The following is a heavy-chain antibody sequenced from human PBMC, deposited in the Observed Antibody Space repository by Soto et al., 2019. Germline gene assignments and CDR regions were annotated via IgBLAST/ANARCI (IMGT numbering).Heavy chain of an antibody. V-gene: IGHV3-21*01. D-gene: IGHD2-15*01. Sequence: PGGSLRLSCAASGFTFSSYSMNWVRQAPGKGLEWVSSISSSSSYIYYADSVKGRFTISRDNAKNSLYLQMNSLRAEDTAVYYCARELAASHERPFDYWGQGTLVTVSS. CDR1: GFTFSSYS. CDR2: ISSSSSYI. J-gene: IGHJ4*02. CDR3: ARELAASHERPFDY.